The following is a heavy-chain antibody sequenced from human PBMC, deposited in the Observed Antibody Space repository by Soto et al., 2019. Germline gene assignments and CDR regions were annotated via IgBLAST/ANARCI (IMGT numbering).Heavy chain of an antibody. CDR1: GYTFTGYY. V-gene: IGHV1-2*02. CDR2: INPNSGGT. Sequence: ASVKVSCKASGYTFTGYYMHWVRQAPGQGLEWMGWINPNSGGTNYAQKFQGRVTMTRDTSISTAYMELSRLRSDGTAVYYCARAFGDYSNWFDPWGQGTLVTVSS. J-gene: IGHJ5*02. D-gene: IGHD4-4*01. CDR3: ARAFGDYSNWFDP.